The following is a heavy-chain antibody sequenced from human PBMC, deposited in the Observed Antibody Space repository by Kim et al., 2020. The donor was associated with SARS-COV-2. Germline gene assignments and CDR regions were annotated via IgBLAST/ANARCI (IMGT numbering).Heavy chain of an antibody. V-gene: IGHV3-21*01. CDR3: ARAPQQFIRDY. Sequence: GGSLRLSCAASGFTFSSYSMNWVRQAPGKGLEWVSSISSSSSYIYYADSVKGRFTISRDNAKNSLYLQMNSLRVEDTAVYYCARAPQQFIRDYWGQGTLVTVSS. J-gene: IGHJ4*02. D-gene: IGHD6-13*01. CDR2: ISSSSSYI. CDR1: GFTFSSYS.